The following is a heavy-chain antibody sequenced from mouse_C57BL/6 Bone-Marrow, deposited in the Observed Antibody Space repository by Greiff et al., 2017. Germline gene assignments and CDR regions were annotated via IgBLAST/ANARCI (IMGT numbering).Heavy chain of an antibody. V-gene: IGHV2-9*02. CDR1: GFSLTSYG. D-gene: IGHD2-1*01. J-gene: IGHJ4*01. CDR3: ARGRGNHYAMDC. Sequence: VQLVESGPGLVAPSQSLSITCTVSGFSLTSYGVHWVRQPPGKGLEWLGVIWAGGSTNYNSALMSRLSISKDNSKSQVFLKMNSLQTDDTAMYYCARGRGNHYAMDCWGQGTSVTVSS. CDR2: IWAGGST.